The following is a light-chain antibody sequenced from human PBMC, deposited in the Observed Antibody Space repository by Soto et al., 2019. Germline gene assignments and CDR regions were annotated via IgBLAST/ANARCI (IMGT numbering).Light chain of an antibody. CDR2: EVS. CDR3: SSYGGSSTVV. Sequence: QSALTQPPSASGSPGQSVTISCTGSSSDVGGYNYVSWYQQHPGKAPKLMIYEVSKRPSGVPDRLSGSKSGNTASLTVSGLQAEDEADYYCSSYGGSSTVVFGGGTKVTVL. J-gene: IGLJ2*01. CDR1: SSDVGGYNY. V-gene: IGLV2-8*01.